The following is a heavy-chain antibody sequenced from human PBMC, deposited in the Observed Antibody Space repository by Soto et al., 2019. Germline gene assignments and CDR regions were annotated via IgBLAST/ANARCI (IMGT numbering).Heavy chain of an antibody. D-gene: IGHD2-15*01. J-gene: IGHJ4*02. Sequence: ASATLSLTCTVPGPSLSSYDWGSTRLPAGKGLEWIGRIYTSGSTNYNPSLQGRVTMSVDTCKNQFSLKLSSVTAADTAVYYCARGVARGGYFDYWGQGILVTVSS. V-gene: IGHV4-4*07. CDR3: ARGVARGGYFDY. CDR1: GPSLSSYD. CDR2: IYTSGST.